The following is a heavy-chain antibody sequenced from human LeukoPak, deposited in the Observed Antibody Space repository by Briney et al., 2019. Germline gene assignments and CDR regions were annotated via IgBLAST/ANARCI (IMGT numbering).Heavy chain of an antibody. J-gene: IGHJ3*02. Sequence: ESGPALVKPTQTLTLTCTFSGFSLSTSGMCVSWIRQPPGKALEWLALIDWDDDKYYSTSLKTRLTISKDTSKNQVVLTMTNMDPVDTATYYCARIHTTVVTSDAEGAFDIWGQGTMVTVSS. CDR2: IDWDDDK. D-gene: IGHD4-23*01. V-gene: IGHV2-70*01. CDR3: ARIHTTVVTSDAEGAFDI. CDR1: GFSLSTSGMC.